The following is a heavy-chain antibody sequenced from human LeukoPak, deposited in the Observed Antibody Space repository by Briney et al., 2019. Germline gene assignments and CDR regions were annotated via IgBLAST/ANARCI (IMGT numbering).Heavy chain of an antibody. CDR2: IRQDGGEK. CDR3: TRDGSGWSNY. J-gene: IGHJ4*02. Sequence: PGGSLRLSCAASGFTFSSYSMNWVRQAPGKGLEWVANIRQDGGEKFYVDSVKGRFTISRDNAKNALNLQMNSLRAEDTAVYYCTRDGSGWSNYWGQGTLVTVSS. V-gene: IGHV3-7*01. D-gene: IGHD6-19*01. CDR1: GFTFSSYS.